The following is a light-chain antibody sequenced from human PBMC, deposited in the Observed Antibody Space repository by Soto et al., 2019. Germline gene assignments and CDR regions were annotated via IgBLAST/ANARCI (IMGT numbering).Light chain of an antibody. V-gene: IGLV2-14*01. J-gene: IGLJ2*01. CDR3: SSYTSTDTVL. CDR2: EVN. CDR1: TSDVGDYDY. Sequence: QSALTQPASVSGSPGQSITISCTGTTSDVGDYDYVSWYQQHPGKAPKLIIYEVNNRPSGVSNRFSGSKSGNTASLTISGLQAEDEGDYYCSSYTSTDTVLFGGGTQLTVL.